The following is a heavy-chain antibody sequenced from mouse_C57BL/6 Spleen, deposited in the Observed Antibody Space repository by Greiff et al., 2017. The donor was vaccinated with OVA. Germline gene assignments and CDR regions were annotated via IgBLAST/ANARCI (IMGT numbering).Heavy chain of an antibody. D-gene: IGHD1-1*01. J-gene: IGHJ2*01. CDR2: NNPNNGGT. V-gene: IGHV1-18*01. Sequence: VQLQQSGPELVKPGASVKIPCKASGYTFTDYNMDWVKQSHGKSLEWIGDNNPNNGGTIYNQKFKGKATLTVDKSSSTAYMELRSLTSEDTAVYYCARGYYGSSFLDYWGQGTTLTVSS. CDR1: GYTFTDYN. CDR3: ARGYYGSSFLDY.